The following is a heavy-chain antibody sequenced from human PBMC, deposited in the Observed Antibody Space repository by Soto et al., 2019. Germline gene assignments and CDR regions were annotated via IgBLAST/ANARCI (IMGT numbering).Heavy chain of an antibody. CDR2: ISTSISYI. Sequence: NPGGSLRLSCAASGFTFSTYSMNWVRQAPGKGLEWVSSISTSISYIYYADSVKGRFTISRDNAKNSLYLQMSSLRAEDTAVYYCARRAMYSSSWYVTDYWGQGTLVTVSS. D-gene: IGHD6-13*01. V-gene: IGHV3-21*01. CDR1: GFTFSTYS. J-gene: IGHJ4*02. CDR3: ARRAMYSSSWYVTDY.